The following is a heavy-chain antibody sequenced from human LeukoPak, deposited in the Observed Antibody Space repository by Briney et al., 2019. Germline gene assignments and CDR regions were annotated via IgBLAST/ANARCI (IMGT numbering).Heavy chain of an antibody. J-gene: IGHJ4*02. CDR3: ARAPSRYSDYSKGFDY. CDR2: IYYSGST. Sequence: SETLSLTCTVSGGSISSYYWSWIRRPPGKGLEWIGYIYYSGSTNYNPSLKSRVTISVDTSKNQFSLKLSSVTAADTAVYYCARAPSRYSDYSKGFDYWDQGTLVTVSS. CDR1: GGSISSYY. D-gene: IGHD4-11*01. V-gene: IGHV4-59*01.